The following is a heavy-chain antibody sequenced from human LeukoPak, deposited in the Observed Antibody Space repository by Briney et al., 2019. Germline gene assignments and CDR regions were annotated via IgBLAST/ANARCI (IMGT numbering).Heavy chain of an antibody. V-gene: IGHV3-15*07. J-gene: IGHJ5*02. CDR2: IRGKTDGGTT. CDR3: ARDAELGSYYVPLAPNWFDP. CDR1: GFTFSEAW. Sequence: GESLRLSCAGSGFTFSEAWFNWVRQAPGKGLEWVGRIRGKTDGGTTEYAAPVKGRFTISRHDSENTLYLQMNSLKAYDTAVYYCARDAELGSYYVPLAPNWFDPWGQGSLVTVSS. D-gene: IGHD1-26*01.